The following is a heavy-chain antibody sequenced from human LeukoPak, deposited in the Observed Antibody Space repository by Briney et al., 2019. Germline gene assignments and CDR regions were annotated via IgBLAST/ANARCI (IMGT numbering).Heavy chain of an antibody. J-gene: IGHJ5*02. Sequence: SETLSLTRTVSGGSIRSYYWNWIRQPPGKGLEWIGYIYNSGMTSYNPSLQSRVTISVDLSKNQFSLKLSSVTAADTAVYYRARDYAGSSSWNWFDPWGQGTLVTVSS. CDR1: GGSIRSYY. CDR3: ARDYAGSSSWNWFDP. CDR2: IYNSGMT. V-gene: IGHV4-59*01. D-gene: IGHD6-13*01.